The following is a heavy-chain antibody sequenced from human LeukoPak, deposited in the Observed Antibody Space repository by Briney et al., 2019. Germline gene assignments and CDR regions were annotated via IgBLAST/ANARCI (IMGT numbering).Heavy chain of an antibody. CDR3: ARSQQLAFDY. J-gene: IGHJ4*02. CDR1: GGSISSGSYY. Sequence: SETLSLTCTVSGGSISSGSYYWSWIRQPAGKGLEWIGRIYTSGSTNYNPSLKSRVTISVDTSKNQFSLKLSSVTAADTAVYYCARSQQLAFDYWGQGTLVTVSS. V-gene: IGHV4-61*02. CDR2: IYTSGST. D-gene: IGHD6-13*01.